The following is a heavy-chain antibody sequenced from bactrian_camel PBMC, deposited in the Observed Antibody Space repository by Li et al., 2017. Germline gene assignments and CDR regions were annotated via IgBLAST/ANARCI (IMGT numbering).Heavy chain of an antibody. CDR2: INSGGSNT. CDR1: GFTFRFYA. Sequence: VQLVESGGGSVQAGETLRLSCTASGFTFRFYAMSWVRLAPGKGLEWVSAINSGGSNTYYTDSVKGRFTVSRDNAKNTLYLQLNSLKTEDTAMYYCAKDLNDYGNYWGQGTQVTVS. J-gene: IGHJ4*01. CDR3: AKDLNDYGNY. V-gene: IGHV3S31*01. D-gene: IGHD4*01.